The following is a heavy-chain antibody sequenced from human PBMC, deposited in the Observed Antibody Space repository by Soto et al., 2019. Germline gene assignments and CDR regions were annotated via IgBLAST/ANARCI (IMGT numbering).Heavy chain of an antibody. Sequence: EVQLLESGGGLVQPGGSLRLSCAASGFTFNSCAMSWVRQAPGQGLEWFSAITGSGDDTFHADSVKGRFTISRDNSKNTLYLQMNSLRVEDTAVYYCAKGSSTSRPYFFDYWGPGTLVTVSS. CDR3: AKGSSTSRPYFFDY. D-gene: IGHD2-2*01. V-gene: IGHV3-23*01. CDR2: ITGSGDDT. J-gene: IGHJ4*02. CDR1: GFTFNSCA.